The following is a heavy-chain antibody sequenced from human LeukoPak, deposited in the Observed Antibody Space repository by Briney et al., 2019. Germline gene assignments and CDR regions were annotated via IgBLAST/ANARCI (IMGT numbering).Heavy chain of an antibody. CDR3: AKSDGYGLIDY. Sequence: PSETLSLTCTVSGVSISSSTYYWGWIRQPPGKGLEWIGSIYSSGSTYYNSSLKSRVTISIDTSKNQVSLKMSFVAAADTAVYYCAKSDGYGLIDYWGQGTLVTVSS. CDR2: IYSSGST. J-gene: IGHJ4*01. V-gene: IGHV4-39*01. D-gene: IGHD2-21*02. CDR1: GVSISSSTYY.